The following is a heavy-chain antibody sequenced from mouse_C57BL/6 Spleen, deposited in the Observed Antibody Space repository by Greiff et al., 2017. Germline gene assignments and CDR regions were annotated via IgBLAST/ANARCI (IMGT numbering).Heavy chain of an antibody. V-gene: IGHV1-50*01. Sequence: QVQLKESGAELVKPGASVKLSCKASGYTFTSYWMQWVKQRPGQGLEWIGEIDPSDSYTNYNQKFKGKATLTVDTSSSTAYMQLSSLTSEDSAVYYCARPPSSSYAMDYWGQGTSVTVSS. CDR2: IDPSDSYT. J-gene: IGHJ4*01. D-gene: IGHD1-1*01. CDR1: GYTFTSYW. CDR3: ARPPSSSYAMDY.